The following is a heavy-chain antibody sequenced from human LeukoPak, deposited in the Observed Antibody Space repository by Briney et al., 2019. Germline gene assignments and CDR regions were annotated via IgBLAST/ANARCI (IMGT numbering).Heavy chain of an antibody. J-gene: IGHJ4*02. V-gene: IGHV4-39*01. CDR3: ARYVPNFDY. Sequence: SETLSLTCTVSGGSISSSSYYWGWIRQPPGKGLEWIGSIYYSGSTYYNPSLKSRVTISVDTSKNQFSLKLSSVTAADTAVYYCARYVPNFDYWGQGTLVTVSS. CDR2: IYYSGST. D-gene: IGHD3-16*01. CDR1: GGSISSSSYY.